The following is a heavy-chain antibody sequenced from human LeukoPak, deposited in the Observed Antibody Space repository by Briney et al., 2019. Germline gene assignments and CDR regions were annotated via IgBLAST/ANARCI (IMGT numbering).Heavy chain of an antibody. CDR3: AKDQLLAVGATDY. V-gene: IGHV3-30*02. CDR2: IRYDGSNK. CDR1: GFTFSSYG. Sequence: GGSLRLSCAASGFTFSSYGMHWVRQAPGKGLEWVAFIRYDGSNKCYADSVKGRFTISRDNSKNTLYLQMNSLRAEDTAVYYCAKDQLLAVGATDYWGQGTLVTVSS. J-gene: IGHJ4*02. D-gene: IGHD1-26*01.